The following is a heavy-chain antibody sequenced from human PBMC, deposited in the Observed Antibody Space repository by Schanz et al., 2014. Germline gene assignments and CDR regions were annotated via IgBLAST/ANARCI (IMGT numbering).Heavy chain of an antibody. CDR2: IKHSGST. CDR3: ARNKSTSGWYYFDY. D-gene: IGHD6-19*01. J-gene: IGHJ4*02. CDR1: GGSFSAYY. Sequence: QVQLQQWGAGLTKPSETLSLSCAVYGGSFSAYYWSWIRQPPGKGLEWIGEIKHSGSTNYNPSLKRRVPISEHRSSTRVSRKLTSAPAADTAVYFCARNKSTSGWYYFDYWGQGVLVTVSS. V-gene: IGHV4-34*01.